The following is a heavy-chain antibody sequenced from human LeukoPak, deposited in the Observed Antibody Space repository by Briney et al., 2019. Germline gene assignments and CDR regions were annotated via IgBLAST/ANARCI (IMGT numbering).Heavy chain of an antibody. Sequence: MPGGSLRLSCAASGFTFSSYSMNWVRQAPGKGLEWVSSISSSSSYIYYADSVKGRFTISRDNAKNSLYLQMNSLRAEDTAVYYCARGVAVAGNDAFDIWGQGTMVTVSS. CDR1: GFTFSSYS. J-gene: IGHJ3*02. V-gene: IGHV3-21*01. CDR3: ARGVAVAGNDAFDI. CDR2: ISSSSSYI. D-gene: IGHD6-19*01.